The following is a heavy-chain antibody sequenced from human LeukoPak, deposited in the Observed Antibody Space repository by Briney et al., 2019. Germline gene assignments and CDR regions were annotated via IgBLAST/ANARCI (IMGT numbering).Heavy chain of an antibody. CDR2: ISTGGST. V-gene: IGHV4-38-2*01. CDR3: ARTIGLMVYAGMLDWFDP. D-gene: IGHD2-8*01. J-gene: IGHJ5*02. Sequence: SETLSLTCAVSGYSISSGYYWGWIRQPAGKGLEWIGRISTGGSTNYNSSLKSRVTMSVDTSKNQFSLKLSSVTAADTAVYYCARTIGLMVYAGMLDWFDPWGQGTLVTVSS. CDR1: GYSISSGYY.